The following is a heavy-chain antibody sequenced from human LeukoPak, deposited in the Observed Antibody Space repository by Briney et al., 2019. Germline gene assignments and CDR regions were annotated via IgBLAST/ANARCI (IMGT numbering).Heavy chain of an antibody. CDR3: AAQRSTVTTIP. Sequence: SVKVSCKASGGTFSSYAISWVRQAPGQGLEWMGGIIPIFGTANYAQKFQGRVTITADKSTSTAHMELSSLRSEDTAVYYCAAQRSTVTTIPWGQGTLVTVSS. D-gene: IGHD4-17*01. J-gene: IGHJ5*02. CDR1: GGTFSSYA. CDR2: IIPIFGTA. V-gene: IGHV1-69*06.